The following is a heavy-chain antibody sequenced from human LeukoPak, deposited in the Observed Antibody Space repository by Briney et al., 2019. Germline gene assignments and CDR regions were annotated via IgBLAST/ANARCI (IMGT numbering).Heavy chain of an antibody. CDR3: ARDPSSLSPYDY. CDR1: GDSISRSRYY. CDR2: IYYNGNS. D-gene: IGHD6-6*01. V-gene: IGHV4-39*07. Sequence: SETLSLTCTVSGDSISRSRYYWGWIRQPPGKGLEWIGSIYYNGNSYYNPSLKSRVTISVDMSKNQFSLTLSSVTAADTAVYYCARDPSSLSPYDYWGQGILVTVSS. J-gene: IGHJ4*02.